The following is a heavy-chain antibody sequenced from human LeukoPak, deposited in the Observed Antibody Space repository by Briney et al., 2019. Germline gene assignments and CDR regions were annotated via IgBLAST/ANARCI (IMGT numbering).Heavy chain of an antibody. CDR1: GGSISSYY. Sequence: PSETLSLTCTVSGGSISSYYWSWIRQPPGKGLEWIGYIYYSRSTNYNPSLKSRVTISVDTSKNQFSLKLSSVTAADTAVYYCARHGGSVRGAAHFDYWGPGTLWTVSS. J-gene: IGHJ4*01. D-gene: IGHD3-10*01. CDR2: IYYSRST. CDR3: ARHGGSVRGAAHFDY. V-gene: IGHV4-59*08.